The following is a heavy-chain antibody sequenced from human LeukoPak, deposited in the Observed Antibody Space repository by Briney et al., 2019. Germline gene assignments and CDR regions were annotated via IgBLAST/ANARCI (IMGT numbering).Heavy chain of an antibody. V-gene: IGHV1-46*01. D-gene: IGHD4-23*01. J-gene: IGHJ3*02. CDR2: INPSGGST. Sequence: ASVKVSCKASGYTFTSYYMHRVRQAPGQGLEWMRIINPSGGSTSYAQKFQGRVTMTRDTSISTAYMELSRLRSDDTAVYYCARDLRWSNSEGAFDIWGQGTMVTVSS. CDR1: GYTFTSYY. CDR3: ARDLRWSNSEGAFDI.